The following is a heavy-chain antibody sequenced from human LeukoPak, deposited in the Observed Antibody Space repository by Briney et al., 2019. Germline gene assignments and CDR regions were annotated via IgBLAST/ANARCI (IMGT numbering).Heavy chain of an antibody. D-gene: IGHD1-14*01. CDR2: IYYSGNT. Sequence: PLETLCLTRTVSGGSISSSSYYWGWIRQSPGKGLEWIGSIYYSGNTYYTPSLRSRVSISVDTSKNQFSLKLSSVTAADTAVYYCARHSGGVTGTTDWFDPWGQEPVDTVSS. J-gene: IGHJ5*02. CDR1: GGSISSSSYY. CDR3: ARHSGGVTGTTDWFDP. V-gene: IGHV4-39*01.